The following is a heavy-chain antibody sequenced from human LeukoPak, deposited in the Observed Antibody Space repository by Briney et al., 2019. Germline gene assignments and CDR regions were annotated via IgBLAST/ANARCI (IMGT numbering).Heavy chain of an antibody. CDR1: GFTFSSYA. J-gene: IGHJ5*02. CDR3: AKDIAAVIPYNWFDP. Sequence: PGGSLRLSCAASGFTFSSYAMSWVCQAPGKGLEWVSAISGSGGSTYYADSVKGRFTISRDNSKNTLYLQMNSLRAEDTAVYYCAKDIAAVIPYNWFDPWGQGTLVTVSS. D-gene: IGHD6-13*01. V-gene: IGHV3-23*01. CDR2: ISGSGGST.